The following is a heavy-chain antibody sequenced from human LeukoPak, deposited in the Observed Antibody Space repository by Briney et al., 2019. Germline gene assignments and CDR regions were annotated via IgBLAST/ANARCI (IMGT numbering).Heavy chain of an antibody. Sequence: GGSLRLSCAVSGFTFSGFWMSWSRQAPGKGLEWVASINSDGSEGYYADVVKGRFTISRDNAKNSLYLQMNSLRAEDTAVYYCAGAIVNVYWGQGTLVTVSS. J-gene: IGHJ4*02. CDR1: GFTFSGFW. D-gene: IGHD1-1*01. V-gene: IGHV3-7*03. CDR3: AGAIVNVY. CDR2: INSDGSEG.